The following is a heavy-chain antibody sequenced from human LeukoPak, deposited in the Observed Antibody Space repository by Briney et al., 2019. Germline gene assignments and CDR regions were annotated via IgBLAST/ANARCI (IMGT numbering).Heavy chain of an antibody. D-gene: IGHD4-23*01. Sequence: PSQTLSLTCSVSAGSISSGGYYWNWIRQHPGKGLEWIGHIYNTGSTYYNPSLKGRVTISIDTSKNQFSLKLSSVTAVDTAVYYCARTPPWLHYGGLDVWGQGTTVTVSS. J-gene: IGHJ6*02. CDR1: AGSISSGGYY. V-gene: IGHV4-31*03. CDR3: ARTPPWLHYGGLDV. CDR2: IYNTGST.